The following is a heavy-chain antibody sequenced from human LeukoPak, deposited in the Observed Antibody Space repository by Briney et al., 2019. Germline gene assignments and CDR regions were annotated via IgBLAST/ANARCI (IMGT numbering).Heavy chain of an antibody. J-gene: IGHJ4*02. CDR2: ISAYNGNT. CDR1: SYTFTSYG. CDR3: ARAPVRYFDWLLPRV. D-gene: IGHD3-9*01. Sequence: ASVKVSCKASSYTFTSYGISWVRQAPGQGLEWMGWISAYNGNTNYAQKLQGRVTMTTDTSTSTAYMELRSLRSDDTAVYYCARAPVRYFDWLLPRVWGQGTLVTVSS. V-gene: IGHV1-18*01.